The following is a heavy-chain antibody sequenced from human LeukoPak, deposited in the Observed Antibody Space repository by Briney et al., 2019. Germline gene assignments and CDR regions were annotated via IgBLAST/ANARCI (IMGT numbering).Heavy chain of an antibody. Sequence: GGSLRLSCAGSGFTFSSYNMNWVRQAPGKGLEWVSYISSSSSTKYYADSVKGRFTISRDNAKNSLYLQMNSLRAEDTAMYYCAREVYGSGTFGYYYYYYMDVWGKGTTVTISS. D-gene: IGHD3-10*01. CDR3: AREVYGSGTFGYYYYYYMDV. CDR1: GFTFSSYN. J-gene: IGHJ6*03. V-gene: IGHV3-48*01. CDR2: ISSSSSTK.